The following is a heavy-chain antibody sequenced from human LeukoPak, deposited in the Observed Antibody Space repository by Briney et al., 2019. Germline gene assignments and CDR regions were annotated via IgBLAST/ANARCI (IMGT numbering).Heavy chain of an antibody. Sequence: SETLSLTCTVSGGSISSYYWSWIRQPPGKGLEWIGYIYYSGSTNYNPSLKSRVTISVDTSKNQFSLKLSSVTAADTAVYYCARHLIRRDYSSGWSQSRYYYYYMDVWGKGTTVTISS. CDR1: GGSISSYY. CDR3: ARHLIRRDYSSGWSQSRYYYYYMDV. V-gene: IGHV4-59*08. J-gene: IGHJ6*03. D-gene: IGHD6-19*01. CDR2: IYYSGST.